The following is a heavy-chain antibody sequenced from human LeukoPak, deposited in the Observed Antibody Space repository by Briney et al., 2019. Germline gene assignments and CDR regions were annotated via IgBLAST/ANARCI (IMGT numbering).Heavy chain of an antibody. D-gene: IGHD5-12*01. J-gene: IGHJ4*02. CDR1: GFTFSSYS. CDR3: ARDSGYSGYSDY. CDR2: ISSGSTYI. Sequence: PGRSLRLSCAASGFTFSSYSMNWVRQAPGKGLEWVSSISSGSTYIYYADSVKGRFTISRDNAKNSLNLQMNSLRAEDTAVYYCARDSGYSGYSDYWGQGTLVTVSS. V-gene: IGHV3-21*04.